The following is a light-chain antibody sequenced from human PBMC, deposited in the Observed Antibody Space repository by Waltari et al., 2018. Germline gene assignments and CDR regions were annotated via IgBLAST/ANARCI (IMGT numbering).Light chain of an antibody. CDR2: EAF. CDR1: YFGSFDY. J-gene: IGLJ2*01. Sequence: QSALPQPASVSGSPGQYATISCTLYFGSFDYVPWSQHHPGRAPKLLLYEAFKRPSGVPSRFSGSTSGNTASLTISGLQAEDEADYYCCSFLASNTADVTFGGGTKLTVL. V-gene: IGLV2-23*01. CDR3: CSFLASNTADVT.